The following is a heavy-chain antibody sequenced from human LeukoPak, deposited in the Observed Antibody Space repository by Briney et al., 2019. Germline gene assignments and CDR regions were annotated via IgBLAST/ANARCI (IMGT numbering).Heavy chain of an antibody. D-gene: IGHD2-21*02. J-gene: IGHJ4*02. CDR3: AKGPSGDFIYYFDN. Sequence: GGSLRLSCAASGCTFSSYGMHWVHQAPGKGLEWVAFIRYDGSNKYYTDSVKGRFTISRDNSKNTLYLQMNSLRADDTAVYYCAKGPSGDFIYYFDNWGQGTLVTVSS. CDR1: GCTFSSYG. V-gene: IGHV3-30*02. CDR2: IRYDGSNK.